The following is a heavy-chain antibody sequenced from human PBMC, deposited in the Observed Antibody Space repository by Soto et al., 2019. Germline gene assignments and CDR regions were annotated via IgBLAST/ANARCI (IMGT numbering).Heavy chain of an antibody. J-gene: IGHJ4*02. Sequence: DVYLLESGGTLVQPGGSLRLSCAASGFDFSSYAMTWVRQAPGKGLEWVSGITYTGDTTYYADSVKGRFTISRDNYRNSLYLQMNSLRADDAAMYFCEKDWPGTSSVTSDYWGQGTLVTVSS. V-gene: IGHV3-23*01. CDR1: GFDFSSYA. D-gene: IGHD4-17*01. CDR3: EKDWPGTSSVTSDY. CDR2: ITYTGDTT.